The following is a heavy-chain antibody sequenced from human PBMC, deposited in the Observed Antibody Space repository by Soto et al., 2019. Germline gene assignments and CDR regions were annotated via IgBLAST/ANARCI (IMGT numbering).Heavy chain of an antibody. V-gene: IGHV4-39*01. CDR2: IYYSGST. CDR1: GGSISSSSYY. J-gene: IGHJ6*02. Sequence: SETLSLTCTVSGGSISSSSYYWGWIRQPPGKGLEWIGSIYYSGSTYYNPSLKSRVTISVGTSKNQFSLKLSSVTAADTAVYYCASLFYDSSGWSVTGDYYGMDVWGQGTTVTVSS. D-gene: IGHD3-22*01. CDR3: ASLFYDSSGWSVTGDYYGMDV.